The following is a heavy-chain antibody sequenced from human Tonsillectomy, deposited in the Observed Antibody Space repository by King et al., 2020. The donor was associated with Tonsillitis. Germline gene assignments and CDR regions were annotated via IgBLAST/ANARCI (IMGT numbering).Heavy chain of an antibody. CDR1: GFTFTSSA. V-gene: IGHV1-58*01. D-gene: IGHD3-22*01. CDR3: AASQPRPYYYDSSGDYYEDY. CDR2: IVVGSGNT. J-gene: IGHJ4*02. Sequence: VQLVESGPEVKKPGTSVKVSCKASGFTFTSSAVQWVRQARGQRLEWIGWIVVGSGNTNYAQKFQERVTITRDMSTSTAYMELSSLRSEETAVYYCAASQPRPYYYDSSGDYYEDYWGQGTLVTVSS.